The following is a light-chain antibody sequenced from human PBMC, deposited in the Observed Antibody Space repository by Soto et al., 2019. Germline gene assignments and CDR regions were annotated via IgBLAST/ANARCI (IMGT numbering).Light chain of an antibody. J-gene: IGLJ2*01. Sequence: QPVLTQPPSVSGAPGQRVTISCTGSTSNIGAGYDVHWYQQLPGTAPKLFIYANNNRPSGAPDRFSGSKSGTSASLAITGLQADDEADYYCQSYDSSLSGVVFGGGTQLTVL. CDR1: TSNIGAGYD. CDR2: ANN. CDR3: QSYDSSLSGVV. V-gene: IGLV1-40*01.